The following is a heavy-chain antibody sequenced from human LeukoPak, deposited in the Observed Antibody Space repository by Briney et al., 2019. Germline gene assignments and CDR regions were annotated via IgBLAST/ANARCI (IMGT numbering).Heavy chain of an antibody. CDR2: IYPCDSDT. CDR3: ARSPLYCGGDCYWVLDY. V-gene: IGHV5-51*01. Sequence: GESLKISCKGSGYSFTSYWIGWVRQMPGKGLEWMGIIYPCDSDTRYSPSFQGQVTISADKSISTAYLQWSSLKASDTAMYYCARSPLYCGGDCYWVLDYWGQGTLVTVSS. D-gene: IGHD2-21*02. CDR1: GYSFTSYW. J-gene: IGHJ4*02.